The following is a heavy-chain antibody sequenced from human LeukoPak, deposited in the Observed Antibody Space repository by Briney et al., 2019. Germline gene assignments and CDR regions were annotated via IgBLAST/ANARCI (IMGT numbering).Heavy chain of an antibody. D-gene: IGHD3-22*01. Sequence: PSETLSLTCTVSGYSISSGYYWGWIRQPPGKGLEWIGSIYHSGSTYYNPSLKSRVTISVDTSKNQFSLKLSSVTAADTAVYYCARVGYYDSSGYYFRPHDAFDIWGQGTMVTVSS. CDR3: ARVGYYDSSGYYFRPHDAFDI. CDR1: GYSISSGYY. CDR2: IYHSGST. J-gene: IGHJ3*02. V-gene: IGHV4-38-2*02.